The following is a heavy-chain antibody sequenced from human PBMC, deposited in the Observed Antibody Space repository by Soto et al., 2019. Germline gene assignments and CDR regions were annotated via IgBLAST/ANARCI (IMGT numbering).Heavy chain of an antibody. Sequence: QVQLQESGPGLVKPSETLSLTCTVSGGSVSSGSYYWSWIRQPPGKGLEWIGYIYYSGSTNYNPSLKSRVTISVDTSKNQFSLKLSSVTAADTAVYYCARVSIFHNYFDYWGQGTLVTVSS. J-gene: IGHJ4*02. CDR3: ARVSIFHNYFDY. CDR1: GGSVSSGSYY. CDR2: IYYSGST. D-gene: IGHD3-9*01. V-gene: IGHV4-61*01.